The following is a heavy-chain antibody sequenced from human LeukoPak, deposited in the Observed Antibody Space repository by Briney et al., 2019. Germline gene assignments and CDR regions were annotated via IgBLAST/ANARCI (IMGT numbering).Heavy chain of an antibody. CDR3: ARDSGFGEFNNY. D-gene: IGHD3-10*01. CDR2: IYSGGST. CDR1: GFTVSGNH. V-gene: IGHV3-66*01. J-gene: IGHJ4*02. Sequence: GGSLRLSCAASGFTVSGNHMSWVRQAPGKGLEWVSVIYSGGSTYYADSVKGRFTISRDNSKNTLYLQMNTLRAEDTAVYYCARDSGFGEFNNYWGQGTLVTVSS.